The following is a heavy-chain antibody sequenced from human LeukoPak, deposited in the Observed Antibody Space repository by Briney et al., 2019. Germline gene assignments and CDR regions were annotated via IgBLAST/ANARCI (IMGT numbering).Heavy chain of an antibody. CDR2: IKTNTGAP. J-gene: IGHJ5*01. D-gene: IGHD4/OR15-4a*01. CDR1: GYTLTSYA. Sequence: ASVKVSCKASGYTLTSYAMNWVRHAPGQGLEWMGWIKTNTGAPTYAHGFTGRVVFSSDTSVSTAYLQISSLKAEDTTMYYLVRDRSRGAYNWFDRWGEGTLVTVSS. V-gene: IGHV7-4-1*02. CDR3: VRDRSRGAYNWFDR.